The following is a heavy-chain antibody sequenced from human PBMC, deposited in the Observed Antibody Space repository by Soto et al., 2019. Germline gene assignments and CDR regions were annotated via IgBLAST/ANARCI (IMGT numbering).Heavy chain of an antibody. J-gene: IGHJ4*02. CDR2: ITDHGSNT. CDR1: GFTFSSYA. Sequence: GGSLRLSCAASGFTFSSYAMHWVRQAPGKGLEWVAVITDHGSNTYYADSVKGRFTISRDNTKNTLYLQMNSLRAEDTAVYYCATGDYSDYWGQGTLVTVSS. V-gene: IGHV3-30-3*01. CDR3: ATGDYSDY.